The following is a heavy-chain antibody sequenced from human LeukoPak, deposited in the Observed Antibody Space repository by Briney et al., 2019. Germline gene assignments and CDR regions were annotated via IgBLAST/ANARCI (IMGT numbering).Heavy chain of an antibody. V-gene: IGHV4-34*01. CDR3: ARIVRRPHYYYGMDV. J-gene: IGHJ6*04. CDR2: INHSGST. D-gene: IGHD4-17*01. CDR1: GGSFSGYY. Sequence: SETLSLTCAVYGGSFSGYYWSWIRQPPGKGLEWIGEINHSGSTNYNPSLTSRVTISVDTSKNQFSLKLSSVTAADTAVYYCARIVRRPHYYYGMDVWGKGTTVTVSS.